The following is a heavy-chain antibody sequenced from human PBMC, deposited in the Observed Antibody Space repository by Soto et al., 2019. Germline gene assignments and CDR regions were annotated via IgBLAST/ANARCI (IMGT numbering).Heavy chain of an antibody. D-gene: IGHD6-13*01. Sequence: EVQLVQSGAEVKKPGESLRISCKGSGYRFTNSWISWVRQMPGKGLEWMGRIDPSDSYTNYSPSFQGHVTISADKSITTAYLQWSSLKASDTAMYYCARHSFYSSSWYEDNYWGQGTLVTVSS. V-gene: IGHV5-10-1*01. CDR3: ARHSFYSSSWYEDNY. CDR2: IDPSDSYT. J-gene: IGHJ4*02. CDR1: GYRFTNSW.